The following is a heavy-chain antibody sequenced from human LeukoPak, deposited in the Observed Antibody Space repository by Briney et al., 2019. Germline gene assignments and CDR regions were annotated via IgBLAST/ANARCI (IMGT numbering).Heavy chain of an antibody. Sequence: SETLSLTCTVSGGSISSGGYYWSWIRQHPGKGLEWIGHIYYSGSTYYNPSLKSRVTMSVDTSKNQFSLKLSSVTAADTAVYYCARVGVYLYYGLDVWGQGTTVTVSS. CDR3: ARVGVYLYYGLDV. D-gene: IGHD5/OR15-5a*01. V-gene: IGHV4-31*03. CDR1: GGSISSGGYY. CDR2: IYYSGST. J-gene: IGHJ6*02.